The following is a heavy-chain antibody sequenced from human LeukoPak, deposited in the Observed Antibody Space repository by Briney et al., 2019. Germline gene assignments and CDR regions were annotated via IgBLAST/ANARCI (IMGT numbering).Heavy chain of an antibody. CDR3: ARATWNGYMFDY. Sequence: SETQSLTCTVFDDSLNNYYWNWIRQPPGKGLEWIGYIYYSGHTNYNPSLNSRVAISIDTSKNQFSLKLNSLTAADTAVYYCARATWNGYMFDYWGQGSLVTVTS. D-gene: IGHD5-24*01. CDR1: DDSLNNYY. CDR2: IYYSGHT. V-gene: IGHV4-59*01. J-gene: IGHJ4*02.